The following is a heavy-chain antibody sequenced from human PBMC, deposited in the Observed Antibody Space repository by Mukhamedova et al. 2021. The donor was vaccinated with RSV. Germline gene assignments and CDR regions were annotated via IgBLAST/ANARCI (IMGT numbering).Heavy chain of an antibody. Sequence: GLEWVSAISGSGGSTYYADSVKGRFTISRDNSKNTLCLQMNSLRAEDTAVYYCARGGRKSGYSYGYFTFDYWGQGTLVTVSS. V-gene: IGHV3-23*01. CDR2: ISGSGGST. CDR3: ARGGRKSGYSYGYFTFDY. D-gene: IGHD5-18*01. J-gene: IGHJ4*02.